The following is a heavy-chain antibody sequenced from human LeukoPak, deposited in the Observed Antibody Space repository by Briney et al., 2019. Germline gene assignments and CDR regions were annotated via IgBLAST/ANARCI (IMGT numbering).Heavy chain of an antibody. Sequence: ASVKVSCKASGYTFTSHDINWVRQATGQGLEWMGWMNPNSGNTGYAQKFQGRVTITRNNSISTVYMELSSLRSEDTAVYYCAKEAGRIYYYYMDVWGKGTTVTVSS. D-gene: IGHD6-19*01. CDR1: GYTFTSHD. CDR3: AKEAGRIYYYYMDV. CDR2: MNPNSGNT. V-gene: IGHV1-8*03. J-gene: IGHJ6*03.